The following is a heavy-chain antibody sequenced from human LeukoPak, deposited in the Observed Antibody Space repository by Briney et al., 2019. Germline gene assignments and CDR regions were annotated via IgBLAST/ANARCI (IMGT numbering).Heavy chain of an antibody. CDR1: GGSISSSSYY. V-gene: IGHV4-39*07. Sequence: SETLSLTCTVSGGSISSSSYYWGWIRQPPGKGLEWIGSIYYSGSTYYNPSLKSQVTISVDTSKNQFSLKLSSVTAADTAVYYCAREVVVPAAIRYYYYGMDVWGQGTTVTVSS. CDR2: IYYSGST. J-gene: IGHJ6*02. D-gene: IGHD2-2*01. CDR3: AREVVVPAAIRYYYYGMDV.